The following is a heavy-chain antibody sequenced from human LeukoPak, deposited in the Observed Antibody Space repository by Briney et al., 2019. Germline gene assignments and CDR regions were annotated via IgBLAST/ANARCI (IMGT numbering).Heavy chain of an antibody. V-gene: IGHV3-21*01. CDR2: ISSSSSYI. Sequence: GGSLRLSCAASGFTFSSYSMNWVRQAPGKGLEWVSSISSSSSYIYYADSVKGRFTISRDNAKNSLYLQMNSLRAEDTAVYYCARARPTMIVVEGSVVDYWGQGTLVTVSS. CDR1: GFTFSSYS. CDR3: ARARPTMIVVEGSVVDY. D-gene: IGHD3-22*01. J-gene: IGHJ4*02.